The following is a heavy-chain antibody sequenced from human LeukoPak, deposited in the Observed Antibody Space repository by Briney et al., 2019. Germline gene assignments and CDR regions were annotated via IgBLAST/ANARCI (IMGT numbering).Heavy chain of an antibody. J-gene: IGHJ5*02. CDR1: GGTFSSYA. CDR3: ASAGPLLWFGEAWFDP. Sequence: VASVKVSCEASGGTFSSYAISWVRQAPGQGLEWMGGIIPIFGTANYAQKFQGRVTITADKSTSTAYMELSSLRSEDTAVYYCASAGPLLWFGEAWFDPWGQGTLVTVSS. CDR2: IIPIFGTA. V-gene: IGHV1-69*06. D-gene: IGHD3-10*01.